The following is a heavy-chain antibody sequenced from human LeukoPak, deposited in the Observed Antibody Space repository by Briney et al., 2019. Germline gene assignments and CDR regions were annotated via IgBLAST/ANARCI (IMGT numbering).Heavy chain of an antibody. CDR2: IYYSGST. CDR3: ARVAYCGGDCYSFDY. V-gene: IGHV4-59*01. J-gene: IGHJ4*02. Sequence: SETQSLTCTVSGGSISGYYWSWIRQPPGKGQEWIAYIYYSGSTNYNPSLKSRVTISVDTSKKQFSLKLSSVTAADTAVYYCARVAYCGGDCYSFDYWGQGTLVTVSS. CDR1: GGSISGYY. D-gene: IGHD2-21*02.